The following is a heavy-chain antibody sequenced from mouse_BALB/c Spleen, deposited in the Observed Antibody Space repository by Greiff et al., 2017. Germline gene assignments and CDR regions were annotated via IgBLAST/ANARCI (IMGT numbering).Heavy chain of an antibody. CDR3: VTHYRYDGFAY. CDR2: IWTGGGT. D-gene: IGHD2-14*01. Sequence: QVQLKESGPGLVAPSQSLSITCTVSGFSLTSYDISWIRQPPGKGLEWLGVIWTGGGTNYNSAFMSRLSISKDNSKSQVFLKMNSLQTDDTAIYYCVTHYRYDGFAYWGQGTLVTVSA. V-gene: IGHV2-9-2*01. J-gene: IGHJ3*01. CDR1: GFSLTSYD.